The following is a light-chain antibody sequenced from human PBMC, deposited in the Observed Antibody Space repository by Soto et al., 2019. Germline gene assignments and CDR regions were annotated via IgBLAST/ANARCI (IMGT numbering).Light chain of an antibody. Sequence: DIVMTQSPLSLPVTPGEPASISCRSSQSLLHSNGYNYLDWYLQKPEQSPQLLIYLGSNRASGVPDRFSGSGSGTDFTLKISRVEAEDVGVYYCMQALQTSYTFGQGTKLEIK. J-gene: IGKJ2*01. CDR2: LGS. V-gene: IGKV2-28*01. CDR1: QSLLHSNGYNY. CDR3: MQALQTSYT.